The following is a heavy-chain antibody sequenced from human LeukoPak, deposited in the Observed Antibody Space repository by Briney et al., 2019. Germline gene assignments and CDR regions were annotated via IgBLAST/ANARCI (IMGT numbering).Heavy chain of an antibody. CDR1: GYTFTSYG. Sequence: ASVKVSCKASGYTFTSYGINWVRQATGQGLEWMGWMNPSSGHTGYAQKFQGRVTMTRNTSISTAYMELSSLRSEDTAVYYCARVVHDYIAVVGLDYWGQGTVVTVSS. CDR2: MNPSSGHT. V-gene: IGHV1-8*02. D-gene: IGHD6-19*01. J-gene: IGHJ4*02. CDR3: ARVVHDYIAVVGLDY.